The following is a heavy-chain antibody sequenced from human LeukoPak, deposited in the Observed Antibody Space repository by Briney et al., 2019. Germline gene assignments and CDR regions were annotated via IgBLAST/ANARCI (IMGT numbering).Heavy chain of an antibody. CDR1: GFTFSSYA. Sequence: PGGSLRLSCAASGFTFSSYAMSRVRQAPGKGLEWVSAISGSGGSTSYADSVKGRFTISRDNSKNTLYLQMNSLRAEDTPVYVCAKGDPAAFDIWGQGTMVTVSS. CDR3: AKGDPAAFDI. V-gene: IGHV3-23*01. CDR2: ISGSGGST. J-gene: IGHJ3*02.